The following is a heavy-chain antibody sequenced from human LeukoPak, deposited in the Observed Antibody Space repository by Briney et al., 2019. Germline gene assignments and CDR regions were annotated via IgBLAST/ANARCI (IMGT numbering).Heavy chain of an antibody. CDR2: INHSGST. CDR3: ARGRWIAAAARMSGFRFDP. J-gene: IGHJ5*02. V-gene: IGHV4-34*01. D-gene: IGHD6-13*01. Sequence: SETLSLTCAVYGGSFSGYYWSWIRQPPGKGLEWIGEINHSGSTNYNPSLESRVTISVDTSKNQFSLKLSSVTAADTAVYYCARGRWIAAAARMSGFRFDPWGQGTLVTVSS. CDR1: GGSFSGYY.